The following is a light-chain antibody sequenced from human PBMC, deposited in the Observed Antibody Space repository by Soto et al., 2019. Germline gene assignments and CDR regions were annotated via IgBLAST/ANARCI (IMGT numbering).Light chain of an antibody. J-gene: IGKJ3*01. Sequence: EIVLTQSPGTLSLSPGERATLSCRASQSISSSWLAWFQQKPGQAPRLLIHGASSRTTGIPDRFSGSGSGTEFTLTISRLEPEDFAVYYCQHYGYSPPFTFGPGTKVDIK. CDR1: QSISSSW. V-gene: IGKV3-20*01. CDR2: GAS. CDR3: QHYGYSPPFT.